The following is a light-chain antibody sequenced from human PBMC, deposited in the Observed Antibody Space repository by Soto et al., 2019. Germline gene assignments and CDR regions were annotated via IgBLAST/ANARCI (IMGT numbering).Light chain of an antibody. Sequence: EIVLTQSPGTLSLSPGERATLSCRASQSVSSSYLAWYQQKPGQAPRLLIYGASSRATGIPDRFSGSGSGTGFTLTISRLEPEDFAVYYCQQYGSSLFPFGPGTKVDIK. CDR3: QQYGSSLFP. V-gene: IGKV3-20*01. J-gene: IGKJ3*01. CDR2: GAS. CDR1: QSVSSSY.